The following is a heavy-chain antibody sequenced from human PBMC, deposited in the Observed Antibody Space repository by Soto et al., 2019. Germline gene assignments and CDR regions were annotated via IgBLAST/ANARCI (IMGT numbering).Heavy chain of an antibody. D-gene: IGHD2-15*01. Sequence: GASVKVSCKASGYTFTGYYMHWVRQAPGQGLEWMGWINPNSGGTNYAQKFQGRVTMTRDTSISTAYMELSRLRSDDTAVYYCARSPAKYRSGGSCYELPLYYYYYGMDVWGQGTTVTVSS. CDR1: GYTFTGYY. J-gene: IGHJ6*02. V-gene: IGHV1-2*02. CDR3: ARSPAKYRSGGSCYELPLYYYYYGMDV. CDR2: INPNSGGT.